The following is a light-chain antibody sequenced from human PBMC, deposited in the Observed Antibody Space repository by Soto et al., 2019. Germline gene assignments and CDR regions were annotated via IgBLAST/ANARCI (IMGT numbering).Light chain of an antibody. CDR2: GAS. CDR3: QQYNNWPPEYT. Sequence: EIVMTQSPATLSVSPGERATLSCRASQSVSTRLAWYQQKPGQAPRLLIYGASTRATGIPARFSGSGSGTEFTLTISSLQSEDFAVYHCQQYNNWPPEYTFGQRTKLEIK. J-gene: IGKJ2*01. V-gene: IGKV3D-15*01. CDR1: QSVSTR.